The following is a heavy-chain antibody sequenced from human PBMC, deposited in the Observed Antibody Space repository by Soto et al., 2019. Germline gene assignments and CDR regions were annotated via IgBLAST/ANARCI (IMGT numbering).Heavy chain of an antibody. J-gene: IGHJ4*02. V-gene: IGHV3-30*18. CDR1: GFTFSSYT. D-gene: IGHD5-18*01. Sequence: QVQLVESGGGVVQPGISLTLSCAASGFTFSSYTMHWVRQAPGKGLEWVALILYDGSNKYYADSVKGRFTVSRDNSKNTLYLQVNSLRAEDTAVYYCAKDRGYTYGHPFDNWGQGTLVTVSS. CDR2: ILYDGSNK. CDR3: AKDRGYTYGHPFDN.